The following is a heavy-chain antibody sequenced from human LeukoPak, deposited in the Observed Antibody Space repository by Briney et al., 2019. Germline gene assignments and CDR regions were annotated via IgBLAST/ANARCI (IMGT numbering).Heavy chain of an antibody. Sequence: ASVKVSCKASGYTFTGYYMHWVRQAPGQGLEWMGRINPNSGGTNYAQKFQGRVTTTRDTSISTAYMELSRLRSDDTAVYYCARDLFITMIVVVTKDAFDIWGQGTMVTVSS. CDR3: ARDLFITMIVVVTKDAFDI. CDR1: GYTFTGYY. CDR2: INPNSGGT. V-gene: IGHV1-2*06. D-gene: IGHD3-22*01. J-gene: IGHJ3*02.